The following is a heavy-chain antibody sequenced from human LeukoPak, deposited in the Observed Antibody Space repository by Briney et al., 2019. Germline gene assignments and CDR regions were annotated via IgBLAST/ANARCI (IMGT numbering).Heavy chain of an antibody. Sequence: SVKVSCKASGGTFSSYAISWVRQAPGQGLEWMGRIIPIFGTANYAQKFQGRVTMTRNTSISTAYMELSSLRSEDTAVYYCARGPGYAFDIWGQGTMVTVSS. CDR1: GGTFSSYA. CDR2: IIPIFGTA. V-gene: IGHV1-69*05. CDR3: ARGPGYAFDI. J-gene: IGHJ3*02.